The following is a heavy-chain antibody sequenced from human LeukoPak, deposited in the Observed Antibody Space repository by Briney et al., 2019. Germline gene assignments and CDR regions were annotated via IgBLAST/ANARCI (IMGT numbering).Heavy chain of an antibody. CDR1: GYPFTGYY. D-gene: IGHD1-26*01. V-gene: IGHV1-2*06. Sequence: ASVKVSCEASGYPFTGYYMHWVRQAPGQGLEWMGRINPNSGGTNYAQKFQGRVTMTRDTSISTAYMELSRLRSDDTAVYYCARVVGTTLRFDCWGQGTLVTVSS. J-gene: IGHJ4*02. CDR3: ARVVGTTLRFDC. CDR2: INPNSGGT.